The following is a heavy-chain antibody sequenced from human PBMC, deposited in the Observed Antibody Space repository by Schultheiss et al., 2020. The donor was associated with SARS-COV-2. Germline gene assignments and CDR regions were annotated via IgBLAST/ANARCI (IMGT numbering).Heavy chain of an antibody. CDR1: GFTFSSYV. J-gene: IGHJ4*02. CDR3: ATDLVQGVIDY. CDR2: ISYDGSNK. V-gene: IGHV3-30*03. Sequence: GESLKISCAASGFTFSSYVMHWVRQAPGKGLEWVALISYDGSNKYYADSVKGRFTISRDTSENTLYLQMNSLRAEDTAIYYCATDLVQGVIDYWGQGTLVTVSS. D-gene: IGHD3-10*01.